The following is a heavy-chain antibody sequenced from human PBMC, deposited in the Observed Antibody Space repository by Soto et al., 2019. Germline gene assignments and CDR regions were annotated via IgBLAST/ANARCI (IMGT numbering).Heavy chain of an antibody. D-gene: IGHD2-2*01. CDR3: AKDDAPAAPSTLDN. V-gene: IGHV3-23*01. Sequence: GGSLRLSCAASGFTFSSFRMSWVRRAPGKGLEWVSAISGSGRSTYYADSVKGRFTISRDTSRNTVFLQMNSLRGEDTAVYYCAKDDAPAAPSTLDNWGRGTLVTVSS. CDR2: ISGSGRST. J-gene: IGHJ4*02. CDR1: GFTFSSFR.